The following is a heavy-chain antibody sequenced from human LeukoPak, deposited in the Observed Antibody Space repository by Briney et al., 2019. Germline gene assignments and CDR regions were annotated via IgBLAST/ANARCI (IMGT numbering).Heavy chain of an antibody. J-gene: IGHJ6*03. CDR1: GGSFSGYY. CDR2: INHSGST. Sequence: PSETLSLTCAVYGGSFSGYYWSWIRQPPGKGLEWIGEINHSGSTNYNPSLKGRVTMSVDTSKNQFSLKLSSVTAADTAVYYCARDGYNYYYMDVWGKGTTVTVSS. CDR3: ARDGYNYYYMDV. D-gene: IGHD5-12*01. V-gene: IGHV4-34*01.